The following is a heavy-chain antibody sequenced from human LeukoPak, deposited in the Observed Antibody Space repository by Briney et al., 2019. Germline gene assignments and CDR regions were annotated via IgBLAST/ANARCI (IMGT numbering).Heavy chain of an antibody. CDR1: GGSISSYY. CDR2: IYTTSST. D-gene: IGHD1-7*01. J-gene: IGHJ4*02. Sequence: SETLSLTCTVSGGSISSYYWSWIRQPPGKGLEWIGYIYTTSSTNYNPSLKSRVTISVDTSKNQFSLKLSSVTAPDTAVYYCARHAGPYNWNYGFFDYWGQGTLVTVSS. CDR3: ARHAGPYNWNYGFFDY. V-gene: IGHV4-4*09.